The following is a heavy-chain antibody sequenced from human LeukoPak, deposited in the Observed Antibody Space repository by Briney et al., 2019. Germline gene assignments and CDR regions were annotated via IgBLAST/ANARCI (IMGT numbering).Heavy chain of an antibody. D-gene: IGHD3-10*01. CDR1: GGSISSYY. Sequence: SETLSLTCTVSGGSISSYYWSWIRQPPGKGLEWIGYIYHSGSTYYNPSLKSRVTISVDRSKNQFSLKLSSVTAADTAVYYCARAFNYYGSGSYWFDPWGQGTLVTVSS. CDR3: ARAFNYYGSGSYWFDP. V-gene: IGHV4-59*12. CDR2: IYHSGST. J-gene: IGHJ5*02.